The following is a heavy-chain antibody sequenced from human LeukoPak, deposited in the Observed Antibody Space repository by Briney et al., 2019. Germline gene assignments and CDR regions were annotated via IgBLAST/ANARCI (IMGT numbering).Heavy chain of an antibody. V-gene: IGHV1-8*01. D-gene: IGHD5-18*01. J-gene: IGHJ4*02. CDR1: EYTFTSYD. Sequence: ASVKVSCKASEYTFTSYDINWVRQATGQGLEWMGWMNPTSGNTGYAQKFQGRVTMTRATSISAAYMELSSLRSEDTAVYYCARGGGYSYGPLDYWGQGTLVTVSS. CDR2: MNPTSGNT. CDR3: ARGGGYSYGPLDY.